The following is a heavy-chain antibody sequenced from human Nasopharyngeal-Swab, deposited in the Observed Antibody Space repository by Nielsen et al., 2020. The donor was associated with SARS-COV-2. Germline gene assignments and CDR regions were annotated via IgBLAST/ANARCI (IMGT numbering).Heavy chain of an antibody. J-gene: IGHJ4*02. V-gene: IGHV4-34*01. CDR2: INHSGST. D-gene: IGHD2-2*01. Sequence: SETLSLTCTVSGGSISSYYWSWIRQPPGKGLEWIGEINHSGSTNYNPSLKSRVTISVDTSKNQFSLKLSSVTAADTAVYYCARGPGYCSSTSCHAYFDYWGQGTLVTVSS. CDR1: GGSISSYY. CDR3: ARGPGYCSSTSCHAYFDY.